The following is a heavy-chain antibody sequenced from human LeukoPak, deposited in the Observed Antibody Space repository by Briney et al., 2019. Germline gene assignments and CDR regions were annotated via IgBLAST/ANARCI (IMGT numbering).Heavy chain of an antibody. CDR1: GGSFSGYY. D-gene: IGHD6-13*01. J-gene: IGHJ4*02. CDR2: INHSGST. V-gene: IGHV4-34*01. CDR3: ARGEGSSWYLYNY. Sequence: PSETLSLTCAVYGGSFSGYYWSWIRQPPGKGLEWIGEINHSGSTNYNPSLKSRVTISVDTSKNQFSLKLSSVTAADTAVYYCARGEGSSWYLYNYWGQGTLVTVSS.